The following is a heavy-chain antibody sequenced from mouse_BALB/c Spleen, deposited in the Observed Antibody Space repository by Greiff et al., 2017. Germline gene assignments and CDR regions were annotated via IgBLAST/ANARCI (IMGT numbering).Heavy chain of an antibody. V-gene: IGHV3-6*02. CDR3: ARADYYGSSGFAY. CDR1: GYSITSGYY. CDR2: ISYDGSN. D-gene: IGHD1-1*01. Sequence: DVKLQESGPGLVKPSQSLSLTCSVTGYSITSGYYWNWIRQFPGNKLEWMGYISYDGSNNYNPSLKNRISITRDTSKNQFFLKLNSVTTEDTATYYCARADYYGSSGFAYWGQGTLVTVSA. J-gene: IGHJ3*01.